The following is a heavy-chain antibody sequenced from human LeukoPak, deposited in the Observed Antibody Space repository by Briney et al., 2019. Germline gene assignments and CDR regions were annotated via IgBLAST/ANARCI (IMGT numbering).Heavy chain of an antibody. Sequence: SETLSLTCTASGGSISSSSYYWGWIRQPPGKGLEWIGSIYYSGSTYYNPSLKSRVTISVDTSKNQFSLKLSSVTAADTAVYYCASLVLMVYARGDWFDPWGQGTLVTVSS. V-gene: IGHV4-39*01. J-gene: IGHJ5*02. D-gene: IGHD2-8*01. CDR2: IYYSGST. CDR3: ASLVLMVYARGDWFDP. CDR1: GGSISSSSYY.